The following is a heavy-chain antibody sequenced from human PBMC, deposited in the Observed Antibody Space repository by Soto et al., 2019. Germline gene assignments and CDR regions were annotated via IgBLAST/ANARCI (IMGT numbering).Heavy chain of an antibody. J-gene: IGHJ6*04. CDR2: ISYTGRT. CDR3: ARELGLLPYYVMNV. V-gene: IGHV4-61*03. Sequence: SETLSLTCIVSGDSVTSGGYYWTWLRQPPGKGLEWIGYISYTGRTKYNPSLQSRVTISVDTSKNDFSLNLSSVTAADTAVYFCARELGLLPYYVMNVWGYGTAVTVSS. D-gene: IGHD1-26*01. CDR1: GDSVTSGGYY.